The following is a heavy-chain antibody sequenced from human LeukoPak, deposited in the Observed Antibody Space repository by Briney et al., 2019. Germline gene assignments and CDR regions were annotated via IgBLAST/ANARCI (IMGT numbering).Heavy chain of an antibody. CDR2: IKGKTGGRTT. CDR3: TTGIGGDYVLAHWFDR. J-gene: IGHJ5*02. D-gene: IGHD4-17*01. CDR1: GFTFSNAC. Sequence: PGGSLRLSCAASGFTFSNACMSWVRQAPGKGPECVSRIKGKTGGRTTAYAAHVKGRFTISRDDSKHTLYLQMHRVKTEDTDVYYCTTGIGGDYVLAHWFDRWGPGTTVTVAS. V-gene: IGHV3-15*01.